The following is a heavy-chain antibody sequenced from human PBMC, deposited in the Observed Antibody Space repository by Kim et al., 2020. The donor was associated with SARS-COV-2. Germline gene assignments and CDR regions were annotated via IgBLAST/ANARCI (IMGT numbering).Heavy chain of an antibody. Sequence: ADSVKGRFTISRDNAKNSLYLQMNSLRAEDTAVYYCARKSAVRAYYYMDVWGKGTTVTVSS. CDR3: ARKSAVRAYYYMDV. V-gene: IGHV3-21*01. J-gene: IGHJ6*03.